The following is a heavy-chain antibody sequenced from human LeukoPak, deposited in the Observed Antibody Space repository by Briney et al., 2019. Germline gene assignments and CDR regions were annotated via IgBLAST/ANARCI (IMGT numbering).Heavy chain of an antibody. D-gene: IGHD6-19*01. CDR1: GYTFTGYY. CDR2: INPNSGGT. V-gene: IGHV1-2*06. J-gene: IGHJ4*02. CDR3: ARDLSPSSGWYSLLYY. Sequence: ASVKVSCKASGYTFTGYYMHWVRQAPGQGLEWMGRINPNSGGTNYAQKFQGRVTMTRDTSISTAYMELSRLRSDDTAVYYCARDLSPSSGWYSLLYYWGQGTLVTVSS.